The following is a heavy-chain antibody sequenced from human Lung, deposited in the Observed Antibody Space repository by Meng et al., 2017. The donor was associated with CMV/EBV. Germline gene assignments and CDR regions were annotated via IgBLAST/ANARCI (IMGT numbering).Heavy chain of an antibody. Sequence: LXXTVSGGSISSSAYYWSWIRQHPGKGLEWIGYIYYSGSTYYNPSLKSRVTISVDTSNTQFSLTLSSVTAADTAVYYCARGPTPTISEGWFDPWGQGXLVTVSS. CDR3: ARGPTPTISEGWFDP. CDR1: GGSISSSAYY. J-gene: IGHJ5*02. CDR2: IYYSGST. V-gene: IGHV4-31*03. D-gene: IGHD3-3*01.